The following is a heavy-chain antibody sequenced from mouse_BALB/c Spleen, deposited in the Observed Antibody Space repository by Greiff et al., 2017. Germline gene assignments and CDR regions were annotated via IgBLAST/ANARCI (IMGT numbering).Heavy chain of an antibody. V-gene: IGHV5-4*02. Sequence: EVNVVESGGGLVKPGGSLKLSCAASGFTFSDYYMYWVRQTPEKRLEWVATISDGGSYTYYPDSVKGRFTISRDNAKNNLYLQMSSLKSEDTAMYYCARDHYDYDVPFAYWGQGTLVTVSA. CDR3: ARDHYDYDVPFAY. J-gene: IGHJ3*01. CDR2: ISDGGSYT. CDR1: GFTFSDYY. D-gene: IGHD2-4*01.